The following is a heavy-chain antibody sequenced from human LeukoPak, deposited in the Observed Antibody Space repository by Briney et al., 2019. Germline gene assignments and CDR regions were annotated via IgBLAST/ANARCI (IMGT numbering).Heavy chain of an antibody. CDR3: AMQVGIYGDYNNWFDP. V-gene: IGHV4-4*02. CDR2: IYHSGST. D-gene: IGHD4-17*01. CDR1: GGSISSSNW. J-gene: IGHJ5*02. Sequence: SGTLSLTCAVSGGSISSSNWWSWVRQPPGKGLEWIGEIYHSGSTNYNSSLKSRVTISVDKSKSQFSMKLSSMTAADTAVYYCAMQVGIYGDYNNWFDPWGQGARVTVSS.